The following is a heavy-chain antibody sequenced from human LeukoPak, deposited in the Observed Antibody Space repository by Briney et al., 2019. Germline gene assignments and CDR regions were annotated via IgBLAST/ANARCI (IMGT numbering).Heavy chain of an antibody. J-gene: IGHJ4*02. CDR1: RYTFTSYG. V-gene: IGHV1-18*04. D-gene: IGHD6-19*01. CDR2: ISAYNGNT. CDR3: ARDPSSGWYTRPDY. Sequence: ASVKVSCKASRYTFTSYGISWVRQAPGQGLEWMGWISAYNGNTNYAQKLQGRVTMTTDTSTSTAYMELRSLRPDDTAVYYCARDPSSGWYTRPDYWGQGTLVTVSS.